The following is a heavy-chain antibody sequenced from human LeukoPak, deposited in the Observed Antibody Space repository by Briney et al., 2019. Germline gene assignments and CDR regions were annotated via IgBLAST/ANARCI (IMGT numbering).Heavy chain of an antibody. D-gene: IGHD3-3*01. CDR1: GFTFSSYA. J-gene: IGHJ4*02. Sequence: PGGSLRLSCAASGFTFSSYAMHWVRQAPGKGLEWVAVISYDGSNKYYADSVKGRFTISRDNSKNTLYLQMNSLRAEDTAVYYCARDNRYGFWSGYFDYWGQGTLVTVSS. V-gene: IGHV3-30-3*01. CDR3: ARDNRYGFWSGYFDY. CDR2: ISYDGSNK.